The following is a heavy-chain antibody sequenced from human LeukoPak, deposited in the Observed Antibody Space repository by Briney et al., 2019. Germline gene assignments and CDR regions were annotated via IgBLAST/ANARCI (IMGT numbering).Heavy chain of an antibody. D-gene: IGHD2-21*01. J-gene: IGHJ3*02. V-gene: IGHV4-59*06. CDR1: GGSISSYY. CDR3: ARVPSVIDAFDI. CDR2: IYYTGST. Sequence: PSETLSLTCTVSGGSISSYYWNWIRQHPGKGLEWIAYIYYTGSTYYNPSLKSRLTISVDRSKNQFSLRLSSMTAADTAVYYCARVPSVIDAFDIWGQGTMVTVSS.